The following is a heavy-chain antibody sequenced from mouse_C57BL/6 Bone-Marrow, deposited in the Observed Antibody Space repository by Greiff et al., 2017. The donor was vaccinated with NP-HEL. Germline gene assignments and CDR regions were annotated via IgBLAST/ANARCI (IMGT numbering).Heavy chain of an antibody. CDR3: ARGSYDGYSHYYAMDY. CDR1: GFTFSDYG. D-gene: IGHD2-3*01. Sequence: DVKLVESGGGLVKPGGSLKLSCAASGFTFSDYGMHWVRQAPEKGLEWVAYISSGSSTTYYADTVKGRFTISRDNAKNPLFLQMTSLRSEDTAMYYCARGSYDGYSHYYAMDYWGQGTSVTVSS. CDR2: ISSGSSTT. V-gene: IGHV5-17*01. J-gene: IGHJ4*01.